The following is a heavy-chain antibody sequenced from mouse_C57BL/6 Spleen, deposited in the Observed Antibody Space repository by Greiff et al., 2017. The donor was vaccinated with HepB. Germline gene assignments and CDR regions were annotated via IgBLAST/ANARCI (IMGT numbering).Heavy chain of an antibody. D-gene: IGHD1-1*01. J-gene: IGHJ2*01. V-gene: IGHV1-69*01. Sequence: QVQLQQPGAELVMPGASVKLSCKASGYTFTSYWMHWVKQRPGQGLEWIGEIDPSDSYTNYNQKFNGKSTLTVDKSSSTAYMQLSSLTSEDSAVYYCARGNLGYYGSSYDFDYWGQGTTLTVSS. CDR2: IDPSDSYT. CDR3: ARGNLGYYGSSYDFDY. CDR1: GYTFTSYW.